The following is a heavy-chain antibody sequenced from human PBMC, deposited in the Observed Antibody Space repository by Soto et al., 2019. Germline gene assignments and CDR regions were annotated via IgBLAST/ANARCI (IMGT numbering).Heavy chain of an antibody. J-gene: IGHJ6*02. CDR2: ISYDGSNK. V-gene: IGHV3-30*18. CDR1: AFTFSSFG. CDR3: AKDVGVYAYNYYGMDV. Sequence: LRLSCAASAFTFSSFGMHWVRQAPGKGLECVAVISYDGSNKYYADSVKGRFTISRDNSKNTQYLQMNSLRAEDTAVYYCAKDVGVYAYNYYGMDVWGQGTTVTVSS. D-gene: IGHD2-8*01.